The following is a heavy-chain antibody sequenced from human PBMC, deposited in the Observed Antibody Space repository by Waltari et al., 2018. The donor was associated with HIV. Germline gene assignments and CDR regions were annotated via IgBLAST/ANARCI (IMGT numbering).Heavy chain of an antibody. V-gene: IGHV1-24*01. CDR2: FDPKNGKP. Sequence: QVHLIQSAFDMKRPGASVTIACRVSGYPLSDLSMKWVRQGPGHRLEWMGGFDPKNGKPVYSQRFWGRVSLAEDTSEDTAYLELNRLTSDDTAVYYCVTLYKQSPLYSNFWGQGTLVTVSP. D-gene: IGHD2-15*01. J-gene: IGHJ1*01. CDR3: VTLYKQSPLYSNF. CDR1: GYPLSDLS.